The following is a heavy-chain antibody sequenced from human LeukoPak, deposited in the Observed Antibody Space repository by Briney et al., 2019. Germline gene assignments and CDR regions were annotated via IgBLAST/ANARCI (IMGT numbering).Heavy chain of an antibody. V-gene: IGHV4-31*03. D-gene: IGHD3-22*01. J-gene: IGHJ5*02. CDR3: ARGEPYDSSDYYYVAVGFVT. Sequence: SETLSLTCSVSGGSISTGGYYWSWVRQHPGKGLEWIGYLYYSGSTSYNPSLRSRVTISVDTSKNQFSLKLSSVTAADTAVYYCARGEPYDSSDYYYVAVGFVTWGQGTLVTVSS. CDR1: GGSISTGGYY. CDR2: LYYSGST.